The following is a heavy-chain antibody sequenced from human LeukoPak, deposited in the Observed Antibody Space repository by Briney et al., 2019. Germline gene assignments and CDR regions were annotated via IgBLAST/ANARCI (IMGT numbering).Heavy chain of an antibody. D-gene: IGHD4-23*01. Sequence: ASVKVSCKASGGTFSSYAISWVRQAPGQGLEWMGWINPNSGGTNYAQKFQGWVTMTRDTSISTAHMELSRLRSDDTAVYYCARGTTVVTRYLDYWGQGTLVTVSS. CDR3: ARGTTVVTRYLDY. CDR2: INPNSGGT. J-gene: IGHJ4*02. CDR1: GGTFSSYA. V-gene: IGHV1-2*04.